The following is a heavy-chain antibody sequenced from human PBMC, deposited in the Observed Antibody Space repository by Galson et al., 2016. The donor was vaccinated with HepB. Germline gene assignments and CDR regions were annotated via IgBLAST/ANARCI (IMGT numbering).Heavy chain of an antibody. V-gene: IGHV5-51*01. Sequence: QSGAEVKMPGDSLKTSCKGSGYTFPSHWITWVRQVPGKGLEWMGIIYPGDFDTRYGPSFQGQVTISADKSINTAYLEWSSLKPSDTAMYYCVRSYSSGWSFDRWGRGTLVTVSS. J-gene: IGHJ2*01. CDR1: GYTFPSHW. CDR3: VRSYSSGWSFDR. CDR2: IYPGDFDT. D-gene: IGHD3-22*01.